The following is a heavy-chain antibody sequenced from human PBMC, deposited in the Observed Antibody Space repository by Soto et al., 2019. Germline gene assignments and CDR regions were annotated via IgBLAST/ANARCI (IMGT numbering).Heavy chain of an antibody. CDR3: ARVRIYGRNGVVVNYGMDV. CDR1: GYTFTDYY. Sequence: WASVKVSCKASGYTFTDYYMHWVRQAPGQGLEWMGWINPNSGGTNYAQKFQGRVTMTRDTSISTAYMELSRLRSDDTAVYYCARVRIYGRNGVVVNYGMDVWGQGTTVTVSS. V-gene: IGHV1-2*02. D-gene: IGHD2-21*01. CDR2: INPNSGGT. J-gene: IGHJ6*02.